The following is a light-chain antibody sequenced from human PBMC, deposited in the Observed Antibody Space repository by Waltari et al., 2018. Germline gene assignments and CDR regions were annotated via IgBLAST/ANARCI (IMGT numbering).Light chain of an antibody. V-gene: IGLV1-44*01. CDR3: AAWDDSLNGYV. J-gene: IGLJ1*01. CDR1: SSHIRSNN. Sequence: QSVLTQPPPASGTPGQRVPTPCSRTSSHIRSNNVHWSRQLPGTAPQLLIYSNNQRPSGVPDRFSGSKSGTSASLAISGLQSEDEADYYCAAWDDSLNGYVFGTGTKVTVL. CDR2: SNN.